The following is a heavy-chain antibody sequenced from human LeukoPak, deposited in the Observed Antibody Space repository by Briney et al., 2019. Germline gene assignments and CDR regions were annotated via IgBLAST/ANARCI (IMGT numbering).Heavy chain of an antibody. CDR2: IYSGGST. D-gene: IGHD3-22*01. Sequence: GGSLRLSCAASGFTVSSNYMSWVRQAPGKGLEWVSVIYSGGSTYYADSVKGRFTISRDNSKNTLYLQMNSLRAEDTAVYYCARDLEYYDSSGYYGYYFDYWCQGTLVTVSS. V-gene: IGHV3-66*01. J-gene: IGHJ4*02. CDR1: GFTVSSNY. CDR3: ARDLEYYDSSGYYGYYFDY.